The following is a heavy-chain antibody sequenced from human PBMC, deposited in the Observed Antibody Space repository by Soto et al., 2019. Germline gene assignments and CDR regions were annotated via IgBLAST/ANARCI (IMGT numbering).Heavy chain of an antibody. V-gene: IGHV1-69*06. J-gene: IGHJ6*02. CDR3: ASSNRLVWEGSLRFYYYYGMDV. CDR2: IIPIFGAA. CDR1: GSTFSSYA. Sequence: SVKVSGKASGSTFSSYAISWVRQAPGQGLEWMGGIIPIFGAANYEQKFQGRVTITADKSTSTAYMELSSLRSEDTAVYYCASSNRLVWEGSLRFYYYYGMDVWGQGTTATVSS. D-gene: IGHD3-10*01.